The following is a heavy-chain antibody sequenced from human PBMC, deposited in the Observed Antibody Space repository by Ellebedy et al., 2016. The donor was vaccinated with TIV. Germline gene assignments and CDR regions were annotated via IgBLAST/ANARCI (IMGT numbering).Heavy chain of an antibody. J-gene: IGHJ4*02. CDR2: INPNSGGT. CDR3: ARVMLSFGVVITRDYFDY. CDR1: GYTFTGYY. V-gene: IGHV1-2*02. D-gene: IGHD3-3*01. Sequence: ASVKVSCXASGYTFTGYYMHWVRQAPGQGLEWMGWINPNSGGTNYAQKFQGRVTMTRDTSISTAYMELSRLRSDDTAVYYCARVMLSFGVVITRDYFDYWGQGTLVTVSS.